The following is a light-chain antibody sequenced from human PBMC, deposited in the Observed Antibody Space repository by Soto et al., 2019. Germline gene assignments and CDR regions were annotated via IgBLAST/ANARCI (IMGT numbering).Light chain of an antibody. CDR3: RSYTNKGTVV. CDR1: SSDIGYRDF. Sequence: QSALTQPASMSGSPGQSITISCTGTSSDIGYRDFVSWYQQHPGKAPRLMICDVSHRPSGISDRFSGSKSGNTASLTISGLQTEDEADYYCRSYTNKGTVVFGGGTKLTVL. CDR2: DVS. V-gene: IGLV2-14*03. J-gene: IGLJ2*01.